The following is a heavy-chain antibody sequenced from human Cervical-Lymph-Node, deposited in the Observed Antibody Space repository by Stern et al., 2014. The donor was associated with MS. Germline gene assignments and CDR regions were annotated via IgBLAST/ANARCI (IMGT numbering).Heavy chain of an antibody. CDR3: ARDSFDESSAYHYGMDV. D-gene: IGHD3-10*01. J-gene: IGHJ6*02. CDR1: GDSVSAYY. CDR2: IYTSGAL. V-gene: IGHV4-4*07. Sequence: QVQLQESGPGLVKPSETLSLTCSVSGDSVSAYYWSWVRQPAGKGLELIGHIYTSGALNRTPSLRSRFSLPLDTSKNSISLSLPAVTAADTAVYYCARDSFDESSAYHYGMDVWGQGTTVTVSS.